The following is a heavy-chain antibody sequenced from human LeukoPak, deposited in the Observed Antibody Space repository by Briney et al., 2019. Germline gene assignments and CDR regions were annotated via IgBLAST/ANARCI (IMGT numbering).Heavy chain of an antibody. CDR2: IYHSGST. CDR1: GYSISSGYY. CDR3: ARTLYDFWSGYYTGGNWFDP. V-gene: IGHV4-38-2*02. D-gene: IGHD3-3*01. Sequence: SETLPLTCTVSGYSISSGYYWGWIRQPPGKGLEWIGSIYHSGSTYYNPSLKSRVTISVDTSKNQFSLKLSSVTAADTAVYYCARTLYDFWSGYYTGGNWFDPWGQGTLVTVSS. J-gene: IGHJ5*02.